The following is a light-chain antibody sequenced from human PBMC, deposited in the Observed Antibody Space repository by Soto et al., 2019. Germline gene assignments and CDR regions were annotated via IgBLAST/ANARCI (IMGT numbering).Light chain of an antibody. CDR2: DVS. Sequence: QSALTQPASVSGSPGQSITISCTGTSNDVGGYNYVSWYQQHPGEAPKLMIYDVSNRPSGVSNRFSGSKSDNTASLTISGLQAEDEADYYCSSYTSSSPLVVFGGGTKRTVL. CDR1: SNDVGGYNY. J-gene: IGLJ2*01. CDR3: SSYTSSSPLVV. V-gene: IGLV2-14*01.